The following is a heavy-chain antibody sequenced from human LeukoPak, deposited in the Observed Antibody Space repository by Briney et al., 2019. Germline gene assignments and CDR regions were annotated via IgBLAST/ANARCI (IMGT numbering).Heavy chain of an antibody. J-gene: IGHJ4*02. V-gene: IGHV5-51*01. CDR2: IYPDDSDT. D-gene: IGHD5-24*01. CDR1: GYSFTSYW. CDR3: ARHTGRDGFFDY. Sequence: KHGESLKISCKNSGYSFTSYWIGWGRQMPGKGLEWMGIIYPDDSDTRYSPSFQGQVTISADKSISTAYLQWSSLKASDTALYYCARHTGRDGFFDYWGQGTLVTVSS.